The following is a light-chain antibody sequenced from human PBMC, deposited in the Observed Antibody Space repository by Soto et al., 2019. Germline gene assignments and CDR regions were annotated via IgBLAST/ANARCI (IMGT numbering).Light chain of an antibody. V-gene: IGKV3-20*01. Sequence: EIVLTQSPATLSLSPGETATLSCRASQSISSNLAWHQQKPGQAPRLLIYGASSRATGIPDRFSGSGSGTDFTLTINRLEPEDFVVYYCQYYGNSRITFGQGTRLEIK. CDR1: QSISSN. CDR3: QYYGNSRIT. J-gene: IGKJ5*01. CDR2: GAS.